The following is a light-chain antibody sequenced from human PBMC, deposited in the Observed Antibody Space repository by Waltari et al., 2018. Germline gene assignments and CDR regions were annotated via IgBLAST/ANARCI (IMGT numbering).Light chain of an antibody. CDR2: AAS. Sequence: IQLTQSPSSLSASVGDRVTITCRASQGISSYLAWYQQKPGKAPKLLIYAASTLQSGVPSRFSGSGSVTDFTLTNSSLQPEDFATYYCQQLNSYPSWTFGQGTKVEIK. CDR3: QQLNSYPSWT. CDR1: QGISSY. J-gene: IGKJ1*01. V-gene: IGKV1-9*01.